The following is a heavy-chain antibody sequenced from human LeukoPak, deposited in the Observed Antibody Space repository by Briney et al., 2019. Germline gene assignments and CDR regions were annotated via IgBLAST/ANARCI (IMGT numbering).Heavy chain of an antibody. Sequence: GGSLRLSCVASGFTFSSYAMSWVRQAPGKGLEWVAVISYDGSTEYYIDSVKGRFTISRDNSKNTLYLQMNSLRAEDTAVYYCAKETYSTSWQLDSWGQGTLVTVSS. CDR1: GFTFSSYA. D-gene: IGHD2-2*01. V-gene: IGHV3-30*18. CDR3: AKETYSTSWQLDS. J-gene: IGHJ4*02. CDR2: ISYDGSTE.